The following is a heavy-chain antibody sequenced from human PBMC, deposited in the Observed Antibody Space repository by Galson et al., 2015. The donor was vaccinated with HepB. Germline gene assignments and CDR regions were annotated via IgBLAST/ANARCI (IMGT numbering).Heavy chain of an antibody. J-gene: IGHJ4*02. CDR2: IIGSGLNT. Sequence: SLRLSCAASGFTFSTYAMTWVRQAPGKGLEWVSSIIGSGLNTYYADSVKGRFTISRDNSKNTLYLQMNSLTAEDTALYYCAKYSRSSWGSTFDYWGQGTLITVSS. V-gene: IGHV3-23*01. CDR3: AKYSRSSWGSTFDY. D-gene: IGHD6-6*01. CDR1: GFTFSTYA.